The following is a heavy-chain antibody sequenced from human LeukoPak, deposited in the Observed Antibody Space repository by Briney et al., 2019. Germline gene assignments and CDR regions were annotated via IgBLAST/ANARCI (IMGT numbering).Heavy chain of an antibody. CDR1: GFTFSDHY. D-gene: IGHD4-23*01. CDR2: TRNKANSYTT. J-gene: IGHJ6*02. V-gene: IGHV3-72*01. Sequence: GGSLRLSCAASGFTFSDHYMDWVRQAPGKGLEWVGRTRNKANSYTTEYAASVKGRFTISRDDSKNSLYLQMSSLKTEDTAVYYCARWAVDYYYGMDVWGQGTTVTVSS. CDR3: ARWAVDYYYGMDV.